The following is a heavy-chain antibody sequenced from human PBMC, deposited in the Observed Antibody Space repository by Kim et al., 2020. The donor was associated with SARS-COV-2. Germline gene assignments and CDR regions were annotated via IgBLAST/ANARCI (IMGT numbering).Heavy chain of an antibody. J-gene: IGHJ4*02. D-gene: IGHD1-26*01. Sequence: YNPPLESLVTISVDTATNQCSLKLGSVTAADTAVYYCAREVGATRRWLDYWGQGTLVTVSS. CDR3: AREVGATRRWLDY. V-gene: IGHV4-30-2*04.